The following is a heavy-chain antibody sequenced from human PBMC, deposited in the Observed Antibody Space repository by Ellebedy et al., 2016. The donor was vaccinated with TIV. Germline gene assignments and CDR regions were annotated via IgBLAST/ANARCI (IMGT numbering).Heavy chain of an antibody. V-gene: IGHV3-53*04. J-gene: IGHJ4*02. CDR2: IYSGGST. CDR1: GFTVSASY. CDR3: ASPGYYVPFDH. Sequence: PGGSLRLSCEASGFTVSASYLSWVRQAPGKGLEWVSTIYSGGSTNYADSVKGRFTISRHSSKNMQYLQMNALRLEDTALYYCASPGYYVPFDHWGRGTLVTVSS. D-gene: IGHD3-3*01.